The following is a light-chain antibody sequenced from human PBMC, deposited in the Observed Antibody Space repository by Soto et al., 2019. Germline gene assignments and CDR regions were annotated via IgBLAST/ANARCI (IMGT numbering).Light chain of an antibody. CDR3: LHYDSYPGP. V-gene: IGKV1-5*01. J-gene: IGKJ2*01. CDR1: QAPGDF. Sequence: DIQVTQPPSTLSASVGDRVTITCRASQAPGDFLAWYQQKPDKAPKLLIYDASNLQTGVPRRFSSSRAGTEITLTISGLQPDDYASYFCLHYDSYPGPVGQGTKADIK. CDR2: DAS.